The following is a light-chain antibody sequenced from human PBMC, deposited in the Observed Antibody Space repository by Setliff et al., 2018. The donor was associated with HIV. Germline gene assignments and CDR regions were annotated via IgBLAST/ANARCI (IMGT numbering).Light chain of an antibody. V-gene: IGLV3-21*04. J-gene: IGLJ1*01. CDR3: QVWDSSSDHPYV. Sequence: SYELTQPPSVSVAPGKTARITCGGNNIGSESVHWYQQKPGQAPVLVIYYDSDRPSGIPERFSGSKSGNTATLTISRVEAGDEADYYCQVWDSSSDHPYVFGTGTKVTVL. CDR2: YDS. CDR1: NIGSES.